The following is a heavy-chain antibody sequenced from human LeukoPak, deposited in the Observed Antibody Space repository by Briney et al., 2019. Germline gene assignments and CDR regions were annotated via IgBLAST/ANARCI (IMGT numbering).Heavy chain of an antibody. J-gene: IGHJ4*02. CDR2: INPNSGGT. D-gene: IGHD3-16*02. V-gene: IGHV1-2*02. Sequence: ASVKVSCKASGYTFTGYYMHWVRQAPGQGLEWMGWINPNSGGTNYAQKFQGRVTMTRDTSISTAYMELSRLRSDDTAVYYCARGDTNQDYDYVWGSYRSINIDYWGQGTLVTVSS. CDR3: ARGDTNQDYDYVWGSYRSINIDY. CDR1: GYTFTGYY.